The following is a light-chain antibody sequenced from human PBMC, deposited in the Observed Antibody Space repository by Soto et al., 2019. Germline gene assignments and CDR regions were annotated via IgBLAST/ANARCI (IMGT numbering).Light chain of an antibody. V-gene: IGLV1-47*01. CDR2: RNN. J-gene: IGLJ1*01. Sequence: QSVLTQPPSASGTPGQRVTISCSGSSSNIGSNYVYWYQQLPGTAPKLLIYRNNQRPSGVPDRFSGSKSGTSASLAISGLRYEDEADYYCAAWDDSLSGYVVGTGTKLTVL. CDR1: SSNIGSNY. CDR3: AAWDDSLSGYV.